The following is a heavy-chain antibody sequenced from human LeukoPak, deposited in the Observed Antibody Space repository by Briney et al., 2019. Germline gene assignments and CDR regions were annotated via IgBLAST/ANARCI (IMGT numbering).Heavy chain of an antibody. D-gene: IGHD3-22*01. CDR3: ARVVSGSGYYYTRSWFDP. Sequence: GASVKVSCKASGYTFTSYDINWVRQATGQGLEWMGWMNPNSGNTGYAQKFQGRVTITRNTSISTAYMELSSLRSEDTAVYYCARVVSGSGYYYTRSWFDPWGQGTLVTVSS. V-gene: IGHV1-8*03. J-gene: IGHJ5*02. CDR1: GYTFTSYD. CDR2: MNPNSGNT.